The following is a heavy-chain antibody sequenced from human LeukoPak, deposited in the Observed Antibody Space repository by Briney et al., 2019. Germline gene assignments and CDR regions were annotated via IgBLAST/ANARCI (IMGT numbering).Heavy chain of an antibody. CDR1: GYTFTGYY. CDR3: AILCSDWLPTTPLDY. D-gene: IGHD3-10*02. V-gene: IGHV1-2*02. Sequence: GAPVTVSCTASGYTFTGYYMHWVRQAPGQGLEWMGWINPNSGGTNYAQKFQGRVTMTRDTSISTAYMELSRLRSDDTAVYYCAILCSDWLPTTPLDYWGQGTLVTVSS. CDR2: INPNSGGT. J-gene: IGHJ4*02.